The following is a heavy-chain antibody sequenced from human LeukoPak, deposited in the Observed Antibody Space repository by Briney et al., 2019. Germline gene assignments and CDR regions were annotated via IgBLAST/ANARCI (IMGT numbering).Heavy chain of an antibody. V-gene: IGHV1-2*02. CDR1: GYTFTGYY. J-gene: IGHJ4*02. CDR3: ARGNGYCSSTSCSHFDY. CDR2: INPNSGGT. Sequence: ASVKVSCKASGYTFTGYYMLWVRQAPGQGLEWMGWINPNSGGTNYAQKFQGRVTMTRDTSISTAYMELSRLRSDDTAVYYCARGNGYCSSTSCSHFDYWGQGTLVTVSS. D-gene: IGHD2-2*03.